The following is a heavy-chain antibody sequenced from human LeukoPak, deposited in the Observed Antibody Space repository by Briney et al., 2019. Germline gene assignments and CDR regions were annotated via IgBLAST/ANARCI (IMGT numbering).Heavy chain of an antibody. D-gene: IGHD6-19*01. Sequence: SETLSLTCAISDEPFSGYYWGWIRQPPGKGLELIGEINRNGNTDYNPSLKSRVSMSIDTSKNQFSLKLISVTAADTAVYYCAREYTLYRSGWFLDYWGQGTVVTVSS. CDR1: DEPFSGYY. CDR2: INRNGNT. V-gene: IGHV4-34*01. CDR3: AREYTLYRSGWFLDY. J-gene: IGHJ4*02.